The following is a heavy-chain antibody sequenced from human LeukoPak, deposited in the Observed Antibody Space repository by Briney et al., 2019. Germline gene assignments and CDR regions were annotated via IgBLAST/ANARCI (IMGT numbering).Heavy chain of an antibody. D-gene: IGHD2-15*01. V-gene: IGHV4-4*09. CDR3: ARLGRGSSAGFDY. Sequence: SETLSLTCTVSGVSTSSYYWGWIRQPPGKGLQWIGHVYASGSTNNTPSLKSRTTMSVDTSKNQFSLQPSSVTAADTAVYYCARLGRGSSAGFDYWGQGTLVTVSS. CDR2: VYASGST. J-gene: IGHJ4*02. CDR1: GVSTSSYY.